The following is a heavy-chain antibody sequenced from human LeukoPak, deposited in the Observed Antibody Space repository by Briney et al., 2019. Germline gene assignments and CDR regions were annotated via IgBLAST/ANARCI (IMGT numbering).Heavy chain of an antibody. CDR1: GFTLSSYE. Sequence: GGSLRLSCTASGFTLSSYEMSWIRQAPGKGLEWVSSIDYSGGDTHYADSVKGRFTISRDNSKNTLYLQMNSLRAEDTAVYYCAKVRMITMIAYDAFDIWGQGTMVTVSS. V-gene: IGHV3-23*01. D-gene: IGHD3-22*01. CDR2: IDYSGGDT. J-gene: IGHJ3*02. CDR3: AKVRMITMIAYDAFDI.